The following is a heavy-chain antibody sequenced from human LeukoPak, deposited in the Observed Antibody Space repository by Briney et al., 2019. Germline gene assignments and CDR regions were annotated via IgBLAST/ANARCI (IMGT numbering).Heavy chain of an antibody. D-gene: IGHD3-10*01. CDR2: INPSGGST. Sequence: ASVKVSCMASGYTFTSYYMHWVRQAPGQGLEWMGIINPSGGSTSYAQKFQGRVTMTRDMSTSTVYMELSSLRSEDTAVYYCARDNYYGSGSYPNWFDPWGQGTLVTVSS. CDR3: ARDNYYGSGSYPNWFDP. J-gene: IGHJ5*02. V-gene: IGHV1-46*01. CDR1: GYTFTSYY.